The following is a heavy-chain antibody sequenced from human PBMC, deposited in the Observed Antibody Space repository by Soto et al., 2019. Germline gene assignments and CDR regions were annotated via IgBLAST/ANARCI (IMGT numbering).Heavy chain of an antibody. V-gene: IGHV1-58*02. CDR3: ATLSSSYYYDSSGTYINWFDP. D-gene: IGHD3-22*01. CDR1: GFTLNNSA. CDR2: FDAGSGRT. Sequence: ASVKVSCKASGFTLNNSAMQWVRQARGQRLEWIGWFDAGSGRTNYAQKFQGRVNITWDTSTSTAYMELSSLRSEDTAVYYCATLSSSYYYDSSGTYINWFDPWGQGTLVTVSS. J-gene: IGHJ5*02.